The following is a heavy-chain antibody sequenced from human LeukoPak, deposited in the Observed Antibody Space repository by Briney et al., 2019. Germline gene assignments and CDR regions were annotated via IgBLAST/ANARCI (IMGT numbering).Heavy chain of an antibody. J-gene: IGHJ4*02. CDR3: ARAGYSYADY. V-gene: IGHV3-7*01. CDR1: GFTFKNYA. D-gene: IGHD5-18*01. Sequence: GGSLRLSCAASGFTFKNYAMSWVRQAPGKGLEWVANIKQDGSEKYYVDSVKGRFTISRDNAKNSLYLQMNSLRAEDTAVYYCARAGYSYADYWGQGTLVTVSS. CDR2: IKQDGSEK.